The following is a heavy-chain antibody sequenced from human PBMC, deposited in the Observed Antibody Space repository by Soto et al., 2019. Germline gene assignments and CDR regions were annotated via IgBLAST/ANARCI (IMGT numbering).Heavy chain of an antibody. Sequence: GGSLRLCCVASGFTFSSYAMHWVRQAPGKGLEYVSAITSDGDSTYYANSVKGRFTISRDNSKNTLYLQMGSLRAEDMAVYYCARNIRGYHYWGQATLVTVSS. CDR3: ARNIRGYHY. D-gene: IGHD5-12*01. J-gene: IGHJ4*02. V-gene: IGHV3-64*01. CDR2: ITSDGDST. CDR1: GFTFSSYA.